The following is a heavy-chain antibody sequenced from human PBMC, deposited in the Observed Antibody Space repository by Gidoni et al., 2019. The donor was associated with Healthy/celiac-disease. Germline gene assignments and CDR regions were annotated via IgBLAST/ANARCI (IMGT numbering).Heavy chain of an antibody. CDR2: IWYDGSNK. D-gene: IGHD3-16*01. Sequence: QVQLVESGGGVVQPGRSLRLSCAASGFTFISYGMHWVRQAPGKGLEWVAVIWYDGSNKYYADSVKGRFTISRDNSKNTLYLQMNSLRAEDTAVYYCARDGTYYDYVWGSYTYNWFDPWGQGTLVTVSS. V-gene: IGHV3-33*01. J-gene: IGHJ5*02. CDR3: ARDGTYYDYVWGSYTYNWFDP. CDR1: GFTFISYG.